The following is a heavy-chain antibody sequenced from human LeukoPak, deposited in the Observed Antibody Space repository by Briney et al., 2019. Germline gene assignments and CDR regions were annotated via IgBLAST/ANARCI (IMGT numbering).Heavy chain of an antibody. Sequence: ASVKVSCKASGYTFTGYYMHWVRQAPGQGLEWMGWINPNSGGTNYAQKFQGRVTMTRDTSISTAYMELSRLRSDDTAVYYCARDYSTYMTTFGGVISGAFDIWGQGTMVTVSS. V-gene: IGHV1-2*02. CDR2: INPNSGGT. CDR3: ARDYSTYMTTFGGVISGAFDI. D-gene: IGHD3-16*01. CDR1: GYTFTGYY. J-gene: IGHJ3*02.